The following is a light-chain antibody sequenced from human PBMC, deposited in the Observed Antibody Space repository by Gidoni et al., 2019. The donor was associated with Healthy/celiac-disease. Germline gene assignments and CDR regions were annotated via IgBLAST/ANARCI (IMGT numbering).Light chain of an antibody. CDR2: GAS. CDR1: QSVNSN. J-gene: IGKJ2*01. CDR3: QQYNNWPRST. V-gene: IGKV3-15*01. Sequence: EIVMTQSPATLSVSPGERATLSCRASQSVNSNLAWYQQKPGQAPRLLIYGASTRATGIPARFSGSGSGTEFTLTISSLQSEDFAVYYCQQYNNWPRSTFGQGTKLEI.